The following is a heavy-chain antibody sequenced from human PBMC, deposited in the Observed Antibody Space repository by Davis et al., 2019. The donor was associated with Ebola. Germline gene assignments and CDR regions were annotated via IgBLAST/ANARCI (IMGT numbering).Heavy chain of an antibody. CDR2: IYYSGST. CDR3: ARDRGGSGSYYPGYYGMDV. J-gene: IGHJ6*02. Sequence: SETLSLTCTVSAGSISSGGYYWSWIRQHPGKGLEWIGYIYYSGSTYYNPSLKSRVTISVDTSKNQFSLKLSSVTAADTAVYYCARDRGGSGSYYPGYYGMDVWGQGTTVTVSS. V-gene: IGHV4-31*03. D-gene: IGHD3-10*01. CDR1: AGSISSGGYY.